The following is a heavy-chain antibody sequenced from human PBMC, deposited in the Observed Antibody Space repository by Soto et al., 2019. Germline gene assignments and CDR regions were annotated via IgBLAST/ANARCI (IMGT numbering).Heavy chain of an antibody. CDR3: ASREMTTAKDYSDY. D-gene: IGHD4-17*01. CDR2: IYYSGST. Sequence: SETLSLTCTVSGGSISIYYWSWIRQPPGRGLEWIGYIYYSGSTNYNPSLKSRVTISVDTSKNQFSLKLSSVTAADTAVYYCASREMTTAKDYSDYWGQGTLVTVSS. J-gene: IGHJ4*02. V-gene: IGHV4-59*08. CDR1: GGSISIYY.